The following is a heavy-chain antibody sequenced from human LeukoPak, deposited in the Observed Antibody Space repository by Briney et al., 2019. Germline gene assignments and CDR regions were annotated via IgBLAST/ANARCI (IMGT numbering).Heavy chain of an antibody. D-gene: IGHD4-17*01. CDR1: GFTFSSYS. V-gene: IGHV3-21*01. J-gene: IGHJ4*02. CDR3: ARGQQTTPLDY. Sequence: GGSLRLSCAASGFTFSSYSMNWVRQAPGKGLEWVSSISSSSSYIYCADSVKGRFTISRDNAKNSLYLQMNSLRAEDTAVYYCARGQQTTPLDYWGQGTLVTVSS. CDR2: ISSSSSYI.